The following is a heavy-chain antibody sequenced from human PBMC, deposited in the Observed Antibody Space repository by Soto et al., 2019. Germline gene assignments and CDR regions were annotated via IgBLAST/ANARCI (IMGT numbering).Heavy chain of an antibody. D-gene: IGHD3-16*01. CDR1: GFNVMSYW. CDR3: ARDIGFDYVN. CDR2: IKEDGSEI. V-gene: IGHV3-7*01. Sequence: PGGSLRLSCAVSGFNVMSYWMSWVRQAPGKGLEWVASIKEDGSEIYYLHSVRGRSSISRDSAGNALHLTMNYLSAEDTGLYFCARDIGFDYVNWGQGTLVTVSS. J-gene: IGHJ4*02.